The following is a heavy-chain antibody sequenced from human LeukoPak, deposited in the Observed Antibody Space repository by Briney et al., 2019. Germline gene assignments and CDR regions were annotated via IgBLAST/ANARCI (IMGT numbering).Heavy chain of an antibody. Sequence: SGGSLRLSCVASGFTFSSYGMHWVRPAPGKGLEWVAVISFDGRNKYYVDSVKGRFTISRDNTKNTLYLQMNSLRAEDTAVYYCVKDWHLVTNLDYWGQGTLVTVSS. J-gene: IGHJ4*02. CDR3: VKDWHLVTNLDY. CDR2: ISFDGRNK. D-gene: IGHD2-21*02. CDR1: GFTFSSYG. V-gene: IGHV3-30*18.